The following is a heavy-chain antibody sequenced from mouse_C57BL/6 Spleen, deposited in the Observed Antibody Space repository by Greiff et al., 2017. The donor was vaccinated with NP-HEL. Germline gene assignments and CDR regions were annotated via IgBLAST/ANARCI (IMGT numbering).Heavy chain of an antibody. V-gene: IGHV1-76*01. CDR3: ARYGSSLYYAMDY. Sequence: VQLVESGAELVRPGASVKLSCKASGYTFTDYYINWVKQRPGQGLEWIARIYPGSGNTYYNEKFKGKATLTAEKSSSTAYMQLSSLTSEDSAVYFCARYGSSLYYAMDYWGQGTSVTVSS. CDR1: GYTFTDYY. D-gene: IGHD1-1*01. J-gene: IGHJ4*01. CDR2: IYPGSGNT.